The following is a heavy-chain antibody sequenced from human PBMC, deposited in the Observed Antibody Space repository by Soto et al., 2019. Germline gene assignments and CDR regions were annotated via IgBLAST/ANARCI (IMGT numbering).Heavy chain of an antibody. CDR3: ARGEYYYDTGGYFDL. CDR1: GGSISSGGYY. Sequence: QVQLQESGPGLVKPSQTLSLTCTVSGGSISSGGYYWSWIRQHPGKGLEWIGYIYYSGSTYYNPSLQSRVTISVDTSKHQFSLKLSSVTAADTAVYYCARGEYYYDTGGYFDLWGRGTLVTVYS. J-gene: IGHJ2*01. D-gene: IGHD3-22*01. CDR2: IYYSGST. V-gene: IGHV4-31*03.